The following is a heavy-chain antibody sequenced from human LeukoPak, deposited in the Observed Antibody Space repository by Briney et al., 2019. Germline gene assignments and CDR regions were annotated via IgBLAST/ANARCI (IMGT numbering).Heavy chain of an antibody. V-gene: IGHV3-7*01. CDR1: RFTLSNYW. CDR2: IRQDGSEK. CDR3: TRDTGCSGGTCYSFYDY. D-gene: IGHD2-15*01. J-gene: IGHJ4*02. Sequence: AGGSLRLSCAASRFTLSNYWMSWVRQAPGKGLEWVANIRQDGSEKYVDSVKGRFTISRDNAKNSLYLQMNSLRAEDTAVYYCTRDTGCSGGTCYSFYDYWGQGTLVTVSS.